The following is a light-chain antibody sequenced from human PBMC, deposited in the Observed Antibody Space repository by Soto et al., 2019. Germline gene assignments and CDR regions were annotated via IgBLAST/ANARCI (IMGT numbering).Light chain of an antibody. J-gene: IGKJ1*01. CDR1: QSVSSY. CDR3: QQRSNWPPT. V-gene: IGKV3-11*01. CDR2: DAS. Sequence: EIVLTQSPPTLSLSPGERATLSCRASQSVSSYLAWYQQKPGQAPRLLIYDASTRATGIPARFSGSGSGTDFTLTITSLEPEDFAVYYCQQRSNWPPTFGQGTKVDIK.